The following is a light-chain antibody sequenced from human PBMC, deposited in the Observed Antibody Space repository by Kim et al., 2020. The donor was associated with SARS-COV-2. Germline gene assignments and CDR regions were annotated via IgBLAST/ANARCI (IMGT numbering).Light chain of an antibody. Sequence: DIVMTQSPLSLPVTPGEQASISCRSAQSLQHSNGDIILDWYVLKSGQSPQPLIFFGSNRASGVPDRFSGSASGTDFILKISRVEPEYVGIYYCVQVLRAPLSFGQWTKLEI. J-gene: IGKJ2*01. CDR1: QSLQHSNGDII. CDR2: FGS. CDR3: VQVLRAPLS. V-gene: IGKV2-28*01.